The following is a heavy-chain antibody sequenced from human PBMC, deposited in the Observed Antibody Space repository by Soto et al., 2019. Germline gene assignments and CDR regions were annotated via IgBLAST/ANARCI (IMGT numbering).Heavy chain of an antibody. CDR2: ISGSGGST. CDR1: GFTFSSYA. D-gene: IGHD3-9*01. Sequence: GGSLRLSCAASGFTFSSYAMSWVRQAPGKGLEWVSAISGSGGSTYYADSVKGRFTISRDNSKNTLYLQMNSLRAEDTAVYYCAKTDFTYYDILTGSNWFDPWGQATLVTVSS. V-gene: IGHV3-23*01. CDR3: AKTDFTYYDILTGSNWFDP. J-gene: IGHJ5*02.